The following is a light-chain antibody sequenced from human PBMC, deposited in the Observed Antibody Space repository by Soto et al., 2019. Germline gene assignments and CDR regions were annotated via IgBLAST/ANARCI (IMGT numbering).Light chain of an antibody. CDR2: SNN. V-gene: IGLV1-44*01. CDR1: SSNIGSNT. J-gene: IGLJ3*02. Sequence: QSVLTQPPSASRTPGQRVTISCSGSSSNIGSNTVNWYQQLPGTAPKLLIYSNNQRPSGVPERFSGSKSGTSASLAISGLQSEDEADYYCAAWDDSLNGPVFGGGTKLTVL. CDR3: AAWDDSLNGPV.